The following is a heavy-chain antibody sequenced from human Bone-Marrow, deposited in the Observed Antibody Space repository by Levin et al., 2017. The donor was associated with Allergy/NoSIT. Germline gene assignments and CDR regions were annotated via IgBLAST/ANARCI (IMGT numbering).Heavy chain of an antibody. D-gene: IGHD3-10*01. Sequence: SCAASGFTFSSYGMHWVRQAPGKGLEWVAVIWYDGSNKYYADSVKGRFTISRDNSKNTLYLQMNSLRAEDTAVYYCARDKSGIGLDYWGQGTLVTVSS. CDR1: GFTFSSYG. V-gene: IGHV3-33*01. CDR3: ARDKSGIGLDY. CDR2: IWYDGSNK. J-gene: IGHJ4*02.